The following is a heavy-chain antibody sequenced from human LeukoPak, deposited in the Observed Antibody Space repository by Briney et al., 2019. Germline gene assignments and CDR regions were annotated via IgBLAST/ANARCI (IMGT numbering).Heavy chain of an antibody. D-gene: IGHD2-2*01. CDR2: IYYSGST. CDR1: GGSISSSSYY. J-gene: IGHJ6*03. CDR3: ARLICSTSCYYYYYYYMDV. V-gene: IGHV4-39*01. Sequence: SETLSLTCTVSGGSISSSSYYWGWIRQPPGKGLEWIGSIYYSGSTYYNPSLKSRVTISVDTSKNQFSLKLSSVTAADTAVYYCARLICSTSCYYYYYYYMDVWGKGTTVTASS.